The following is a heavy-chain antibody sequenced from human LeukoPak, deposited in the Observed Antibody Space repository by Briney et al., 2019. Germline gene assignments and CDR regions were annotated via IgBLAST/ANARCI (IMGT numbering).Heavy chain of an antibody. Sequence: SETLSLTCTVSGGSISSSSYYWGWIRQPPGKGLEWIGSIYYSGSTYYNPSLKSRVTISVDTSKNQFSLKLSSVTAADTAVYYCARHSRPWSGYYRRGFDYWGQGTLVTVSS. CDR2: IYYSGST. D-gene: IGHD3-3*01. CDR1: GGSISSSSYY. V-gene: IGHV4-39*01. CDR3: ARHSRPWSGYYRRGFDY. J-gene: IGHJ4*02.